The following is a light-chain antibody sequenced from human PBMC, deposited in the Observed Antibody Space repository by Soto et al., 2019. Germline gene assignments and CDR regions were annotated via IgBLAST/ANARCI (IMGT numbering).Light chain of an antibody. CDR2: GAS. V-gene: IGKV3-15*01. J-gene: IGKJ4*01. CDR1: QSVSTK. CDR3: QQYNNGPLT. Sequence: ELVLTQSPATLSVSPGDRATLSCRASQSVSTKLAWYQQKPGQAPRLLIYGASNRTTGIPARFSGSGSGTEFTLTISSRQSEDFAVYYCQQYNNGPLTFGGGTKVEIK.